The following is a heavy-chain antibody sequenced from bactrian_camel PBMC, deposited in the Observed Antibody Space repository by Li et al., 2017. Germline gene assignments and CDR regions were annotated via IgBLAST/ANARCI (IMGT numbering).Heavy chain of an antibody. CDR2: IDSAYST. J-gene: IGHJ4*01. D-gene: IGHD3*01. V-gene: IGHV3S53*01. CDR1: SGTNS. Sequence: HVQLVESGGDSVQAGGSLTLSCKASSGTNSWAWFRQVPGKEREGVAAIDSAYSTSYADSVKGRFTISQDNAKNTLYLQMNSLKPEDTAMYYCAAPDPAMGWVSRCPDEYNYWGQGTQVTVS. CDR3: AAPDPAMGWVSRCPDEYNY.